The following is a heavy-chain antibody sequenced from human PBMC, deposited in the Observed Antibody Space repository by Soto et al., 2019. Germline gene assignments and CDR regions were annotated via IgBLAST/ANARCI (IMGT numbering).Heavy chain of an antibody. J-gene: IGHJ3*02. CDR3: AKEQWKLLMLNAFDI. D-gene: IGHD1-26*01. Sequence: QVQLVESGGGVVQPGRSLRLSCAASGFTFSSYGMHWVRQAPGKGLEWVAVISYDGSNKYYADSVKGRFTISRDNSKNTLYLQMNSLIAEDTAVYYCAKEQWKLLMLNAFDIWGQGTIVTVSS. CDR1: GFTFSSYG. CDR2: ISYDGSNK. V-gene: IGHV3-30*18.